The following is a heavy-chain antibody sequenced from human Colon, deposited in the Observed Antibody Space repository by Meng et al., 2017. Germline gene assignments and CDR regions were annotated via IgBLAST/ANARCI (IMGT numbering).Heavy chain of an antibody. Sequence: QVQLQESGPGLVKPSQTLSLTCTISGGSINSADYYWNWIRQSPGKGLEWLGYIHFSGKTYYPPSLKSRLTMSLDTSKNQFSLRLTSVTAADTAVYYCARNPVIPDARTFDFWGQGALVTVSS. CDR2: IHFSGKT. CDR3: ARNPVIPDARTFDF. D-gene: IGHD2-2*01. J-gene: IGHJ4*02. V-gene: IGHV4-30-4*01. CDR1: GGSINSADYY.